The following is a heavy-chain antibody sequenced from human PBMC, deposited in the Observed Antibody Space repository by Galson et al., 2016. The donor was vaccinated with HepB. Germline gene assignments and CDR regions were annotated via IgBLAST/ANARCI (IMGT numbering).Heavy chain of an antibody. Sequence: SLRLSCAASGFPFSSFWMNWVRQAPGKGLEWVGRIRIKSDGATTDYSAPVNGRFSISRDDSKNTLYLQMNSLRVEDTAVYYCTRDWGGSWCLHWGQGTQVTVSS. V-gene: IGHV3-15*01. CDR1: GFPFSSFW. J-gene: IGHJ4*02. CDR2: IRIKSDGATT. D-gene: IGHD6-13*01. CDR3: TRDWGGSWCLH.